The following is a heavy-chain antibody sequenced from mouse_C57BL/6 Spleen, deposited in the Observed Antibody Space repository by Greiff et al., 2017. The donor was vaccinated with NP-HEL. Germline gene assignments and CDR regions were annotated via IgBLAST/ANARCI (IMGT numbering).Heavy chain of an antibody. D-gene: IGHD2-2*01. CDR2: IRDGGSYT. CDR3: ARDNGYYCDY. CDR1: GFTFSSYA. Sequence: DVMLVESGGGLVKPGGSLKLSCAASGFTFSSYAMSWVRQTPEKRLEWVATIRDGGSYTYYPDNVQVRFTISSDTAKNNLYLQMSHLKSEDTAMYYCARDNGYYCDYWGQGTTLTVSS. J-gene: IGHJ2*01. V-gene: IGHV5-4*01.